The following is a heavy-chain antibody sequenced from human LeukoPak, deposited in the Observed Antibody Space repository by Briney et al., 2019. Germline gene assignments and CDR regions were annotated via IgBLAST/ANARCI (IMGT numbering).Heavy chain of an antibody. CDR3: ARGRGDYFAFDI. Sequence: ASVKVSCKASGYTFIGYYLHWVRKAPGQGLEWMGWINPNNGGTNYAQKFQGRVTMTRDASISTAYMELSSLRPDDTAVYYCARGRGDYFAFDIWGQETMVTVSS. D-gene: IGHD4-17*01. CDR1: GYTFIGYY. J-gene: IGHJ3*02. CDR2: INPNNGGT. V-gene: IGHV1-2*02.